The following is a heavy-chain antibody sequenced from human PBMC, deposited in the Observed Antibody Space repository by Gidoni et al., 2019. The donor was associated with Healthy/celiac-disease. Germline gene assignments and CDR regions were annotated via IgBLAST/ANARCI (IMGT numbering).Heavy chain of an antibody. CDR1: GFTFSSYA. Sequence: EVQLLESGGGLVQPGGSLRLSCAASGFTFSSYAMSGVRQAPGKGLGWVSAISGSGGSTYYAVSVNGRVTISRDNSKNTLYLQMNSLRAEDTAVYYCARQYSSSWYPTGFDYWGQGTLVTVSS. D-gene: IGHD6-13*01. J-gene: IGHJ4*02. CDR2: ISGSGGST. CDR3: ARQYSSSWYPTGFDY. V-gene: IGHV3-23*01.